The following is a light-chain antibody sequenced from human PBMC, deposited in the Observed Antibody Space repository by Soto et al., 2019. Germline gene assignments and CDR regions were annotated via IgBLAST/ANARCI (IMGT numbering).Light chain of an antibody. CDR1: QSVNSN. CDR3: QQYNDWPPGT. CDR2: DAS. Sequence: EVVMTQSPATLSVSPGERATLSCRASQSVNSNLAWYQQKPGQAPRLLIYDASTRATGIPAKFSGSGSGTEFTLTISSLQSEDFAVYYCQQYNDWPPGTFGQGTKVDIK. J-gene: IGKJ1*01. V-gene: IGKV3-15*01.